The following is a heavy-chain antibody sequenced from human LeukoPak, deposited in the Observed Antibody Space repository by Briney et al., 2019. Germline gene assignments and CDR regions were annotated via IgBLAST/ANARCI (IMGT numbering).Heavy chain of an antibody. CDR2: MSGISNTK. CDR1: GFNFTNYV. V-gene: IGHV3-23*01. J-gene: IGHJ4*02. CDR3: ARGSWTVPAATGY. Sequence: GGSLRLSCSASGFNFTNYVINWVRQAPGKGLEWVSAMSGISNTKYYADSVKGRFTISRDNSKNTLYLQMNSLRAEDTAVYYCARGSWTVPAATGYWGQGTLVTVSS. D-gene: IGHD2-2*01.